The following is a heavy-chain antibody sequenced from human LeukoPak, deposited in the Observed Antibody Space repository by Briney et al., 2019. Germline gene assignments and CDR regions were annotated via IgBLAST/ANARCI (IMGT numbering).Heavy chain of an antibody. CDR2: INPNSGGT. CDR1: GYTFTGYY. CDR3: ARAGLRCSSTSCHPGWFDP. J-gene: IGHJ5*02. Sequence: ASVKVSCKASGYTFTGYYMHWVRQAPGQGLEWMGWINPNSGGTNYAQKFQGRVTMTRDTSISTAYMELSRLRSDDTAVYYCARAGLRCSSTSCHPGWFDPWGQGTLVTVSS. D-gene: IGHD2-2*01. V-gene: IGHV1-2*02.